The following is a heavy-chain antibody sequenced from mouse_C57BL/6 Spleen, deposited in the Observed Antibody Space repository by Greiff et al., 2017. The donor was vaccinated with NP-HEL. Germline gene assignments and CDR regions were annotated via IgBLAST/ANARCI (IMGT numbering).Heavy chain of an antibody. Sequence: DVMLVESGGGLVKPGGSLKLSCAASGFTFSDYGMHWVRQAPEKGLEWVAYISSGSSTIYYADTVKGRFTISRDNAKNTLFLQMTSLRSEDTAMYYCARLRAYGNYWYFDVWGTGTTVTVSS. V-gene: IGHV5-17*01. CDR1: GFTFSDYG. J-gene: IGHJ1*03. D-gene: IGHD2-1*01. CDR3: ARLRAYGNYWYFDV. CDR2: ISSGSSTI.